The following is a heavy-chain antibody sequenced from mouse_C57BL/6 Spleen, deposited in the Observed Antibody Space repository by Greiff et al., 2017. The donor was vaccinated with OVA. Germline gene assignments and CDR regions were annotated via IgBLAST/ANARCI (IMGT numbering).Heavy chain of an antibody. V-gene: IGHV1-53*01. CDR2: INPSNGGT. CDR3: ARGAPYYYGSSDY. CDR1: GYTFTSYW. Sequence: QVQLQQPGTELVKPGASVKLSCKASGYTFTSYWMHWVKQRPGQGLEWIGNINPSNGGTNYNEKFKSKATLTVDKSSSIAYMQLSSLTSEDSAVDYCARGAPYYYGSSDYWGQGTTLTVSS. D-gene: IGHD1-1*01. J-gene: IGHJ2*01.